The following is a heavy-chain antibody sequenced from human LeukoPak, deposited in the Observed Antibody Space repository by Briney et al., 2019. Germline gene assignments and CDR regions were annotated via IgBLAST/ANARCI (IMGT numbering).Heavy chain of an antibody. CDR2: IHPNSGGT. CDR1: GYTFTGHY. Sequence: ASVKVSCKASGYTFTGHYMHWVRQAPGQGVGWMGWIHPNSGGTNYAQKFQGRVTMTRDTSISTAYMELSRLRSDDTAVYYCARDQDYGDFYTDYWGQGTLVTVSS. CDR3: ARDQDYGDFYTDY. D-gene: IGHD4-17*01. V-gene: IGHV1-2*02. J-gene: IGHJ4*02.